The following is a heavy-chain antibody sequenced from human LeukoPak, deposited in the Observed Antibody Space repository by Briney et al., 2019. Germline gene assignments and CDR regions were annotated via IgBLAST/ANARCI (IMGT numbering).Heavy chain of an antibody. J-gene: IGHJ4*02. V-gene: IGHV4-39*07. Sequence: NPSETLSLTCTVSGGSISSSSYYWGWIRQPPGKGLEWIGSIYYSGSTYYNPSLKSRITISVDTSKNQFSLKLSSVTAADTAVYYCARQVYHITMIVVAPEIGFDYWGQGTLVTVSS. D-gene: IGHD3-22*01. CDR1: GGSISSSSYY. CDR3: ARQVYHITMIVVAPEIGFDY. CDR2: IYYSGST.